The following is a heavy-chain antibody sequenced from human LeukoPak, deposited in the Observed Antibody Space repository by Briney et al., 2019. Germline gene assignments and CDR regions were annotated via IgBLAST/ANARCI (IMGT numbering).Heavy chain of an antibody. D-gene: IGHD3-3*01. CDR1: GYTFTSYY. Sequence: ASVKVSCKASGYTFTSYYMHWVRQAPGQGLEWMGIINPSGGSSSYAQKLQGRVTMTRDTSTKTVYMELNSLRSEDTAVYYCAREVGYYDFWSGKTWLDAWGQGTLVTVSS. CDR3: AREVGYYDFWSGKTWLDA. J-gene: IGHJ5*02. CDR2: INPSGGSS. V-gene: IGHV1-46*01.